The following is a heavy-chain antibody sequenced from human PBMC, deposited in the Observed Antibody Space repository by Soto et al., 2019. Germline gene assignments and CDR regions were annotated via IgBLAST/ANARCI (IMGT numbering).Heavy chain of an antibody. Sequence: EVQLLESGGGLVQPGGSLRLSCAASGFAFSSYAMSWVRQAPGKGLEWVSAISGSGGSTFYADSVQGRFTISRDNSKNTLYLQMISLRVEDTAVYYCAKDLHDFWTNDAFGIWGQGTMVTVSS. CDR2: ISGSGGST. CDR1: GFAFSSYA. V-gene: IGHV3-23*01. D-gene: IGHD3-3*01. J-gene: IGHJ3*02. CDR3: AKDLHDFWTNDAFGI.